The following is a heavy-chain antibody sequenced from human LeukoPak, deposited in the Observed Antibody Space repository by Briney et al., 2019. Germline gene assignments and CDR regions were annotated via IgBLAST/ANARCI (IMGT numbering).Heavy chain of an antibody. J-gene: IGHJ3*02. V-gene: IGHV3-21*01. CDR3: ARDKGGWSVSGAFDI. Sequence: GGSLRLSCAASGFIFSGYHMNWVRQAPGKGLEWVSSISSSSSSIYYAGSVKGRFTISRDNTQKSLYLQMNSLRAEDTAVYYCARDKGGWSVSGAFDIWGQGTMVTVSS. D-gene: IGHD6-19*01. CDR1: GFIFSGYH. CDR2: ISSSSSSI.